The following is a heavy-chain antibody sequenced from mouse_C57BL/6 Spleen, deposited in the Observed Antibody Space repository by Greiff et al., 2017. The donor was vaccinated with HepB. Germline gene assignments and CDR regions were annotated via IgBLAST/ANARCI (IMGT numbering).Heavy chain of an antibody. D-gene: IGHD2-1*01. V-gene: IGHV1-39*01. CDR1: GYSFTDYN. J-gene: IGHJ2*01. CDR3: ARRAYGNYENYFDY. Sequence: EVQLQESGPELVKPGASVKISCKASGYSFTDYNMNWVKQSNGKSLEWIGVINPNYGTTSYNQKFKGKATLTVDQSSSTAYMQLNSLTSEDSAVYYCARRAYGNYENYFDYWGQGTTLTVSS. CDR2: INPNYGTT.